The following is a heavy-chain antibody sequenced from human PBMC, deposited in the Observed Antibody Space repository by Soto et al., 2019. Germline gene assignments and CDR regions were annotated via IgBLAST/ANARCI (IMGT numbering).Heavy chain of an antibody. D-gene: IGHD5-12*01. J-gene: IGHJ3*02. CDR3: ASDLGLVADDAFDI. CDR2: IIPIIGTA. V-gene: IGHV1-69*12. Sequence: QVQLVQSGAEVKKPGSSVKVSCKASGGTFSSYAISWVRQAPGQGLEWMGGIIPIIGTANYAQKFQGRVTITADEATSTAYMELSSLRSEDTAVYYCASDLGLVADDAFDIWGQGTMVTVSS. CDR1: GGTFSSYA.